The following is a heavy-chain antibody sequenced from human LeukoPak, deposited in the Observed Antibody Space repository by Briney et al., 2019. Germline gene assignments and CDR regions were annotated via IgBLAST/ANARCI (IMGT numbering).Heavy chain of an antibody. Sequence: GASVKVSCKASGYTLTGYYMHWVRQAPGQGLEWMGWINPNSGGTNYAQKFQGRVTMTRDTSISTAYMELSRLRSDDTAVYYCARTVDGPSRWLQFDYWGQGTLITVSS. CDR2: INPNSGGT. CDR1: GYTLTGYY. V-gene: IGHV1-2*02. J-gene: IGHJ4*02. D-gene: IGHD5-24*01. CDR3: ARTVDGPSRWLQFDY.